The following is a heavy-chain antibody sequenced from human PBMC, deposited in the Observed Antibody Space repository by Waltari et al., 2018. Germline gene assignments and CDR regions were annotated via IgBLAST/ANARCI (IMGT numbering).Heavy chain of an antibody. CDR2: INHSGST. CDR1: GGSFSGYY. CDR3: ARGVRQDCSSTSCYYYFDY. D-gene: IGHD2-2*01. J-gene: IGHJ4*02. Sequence: QVPLPQWGAGLLKPSETLSLTCAVYGGSFSGYYCSWVRPPPGKGLEWIGEINHSGSTNYNPSLKSRVTISVDTSKNQFSLKLSSVTAADTAVYYCARGVRQDCSSTSCYYYFDYWGQGTLVTVSS. V-gene: IGHV4-34*01.